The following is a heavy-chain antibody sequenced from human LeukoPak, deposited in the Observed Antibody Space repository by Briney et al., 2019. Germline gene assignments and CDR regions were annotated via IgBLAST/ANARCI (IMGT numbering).Heavy chain of an antibody. Sequence: GRSLRLSCAASGFTFSSYAMHWVRQAPGKGLEWVAVISYDGSNKYYADSVKGRFTISRDNSKNTLYLQMNSLRAEDTAVYYCAQTNYDFRAFGYWGQGTLVTVSS. V-gene: IGHV3-30-3*01. D-gene: IGHD3-3*01. CDR2: ISYDGSNK. J-gene: IGHJ4*02. CDR3: AQTNYDFRAFGY. CDR1: GFTFSSYA.